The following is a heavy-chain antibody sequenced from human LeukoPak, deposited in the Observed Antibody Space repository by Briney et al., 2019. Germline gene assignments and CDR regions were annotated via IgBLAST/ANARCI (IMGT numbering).Heavy chain of an antibody. D-gene: IGHD6-19*01. Sequence: ALVKVSCKASGYTFTGYYVHWVRQAPGQGLEWMGRINPNSGGTNYAQKFQGRVTMTRDTSISTAYMELSSLKSDDTAVYYCTREEGGGSGSFDYWGQGTLVTVSS. CDR1: GYTFTGYY. CDR2: INPNSGGT. CDR3: TREEGGGSGSFDY. J-gene: IGHJ4*02. V-gene: IGHV1-2*06.